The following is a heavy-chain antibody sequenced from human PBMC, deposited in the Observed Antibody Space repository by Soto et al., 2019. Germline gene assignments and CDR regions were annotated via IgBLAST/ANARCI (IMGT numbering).Heavy chain of an antibody. Sequence: PSETLSLTCTVSGGSISSDNYYWGWIRQHPGKGLEWIGSIYYRGNTYYNPSLQNRVTISLDKSKSQFSLRLNSVTAADSAVYFCARLEGLATISYYFDFWGQGAQVTVSS. CDR2: IYYRGNT. D-gene: IGHD3-9*01. CDR1: GGSISSDNYY. J-gene: IGHJ4*02. V-gene: IGHV4-39*01. CDR3: ARLEGLATISYYFDF.